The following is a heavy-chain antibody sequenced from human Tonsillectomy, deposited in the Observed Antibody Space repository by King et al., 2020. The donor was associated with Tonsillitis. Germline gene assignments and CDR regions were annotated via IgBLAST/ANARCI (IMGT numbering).Heavy chain of an antibody. J-gene: IGHJ4*02. D-gene: IGHD3-10*01. CDR3: ATLYMVRGTIYPYYFDY. Sequence: QLQESGPGLVKPSETLSLTCTVSGASISGSSYYWGRIRQPPGKGVEWIGSIYYSGSTRYNPSLKSRVTISVDTSKNQYSLRLSSMTVADTAVYYCATLYMVRGTIYPYYFDYWGQGTLVTVSS. V-gene: IGHV4-39*01. CDR2: IYYSGST. CDR1: GASISGSSYY.